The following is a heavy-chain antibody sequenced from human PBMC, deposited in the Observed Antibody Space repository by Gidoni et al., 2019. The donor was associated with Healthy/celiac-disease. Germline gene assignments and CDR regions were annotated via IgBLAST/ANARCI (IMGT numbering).Heavy chain of an antibody. CDR1: GGTFSSYA. CDR3: ASHGLELRVHFDY. D-gene: IGHD1-7*01. V-gene: IGHV1-69*01. Sequence: QVQLVQSGAEVKKPGSSVKVSCNASGGTFSSYAISWVRQAPGQWLEWMGGIIPIFGTANYAQKFQGRVTITADESTSTAYMELSSLRSEDTAVYYCASHGLELRVHFDYWGQGTLVTVSS. CDR2: IIPIFGTA. J-gene: IGHJ4*02.